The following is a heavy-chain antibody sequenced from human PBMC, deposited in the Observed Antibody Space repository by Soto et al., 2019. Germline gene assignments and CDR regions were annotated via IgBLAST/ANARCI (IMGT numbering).Heavy chain of an antibody. D-gene: IGHD3-10*01. Sequence: QVQLQESGPGLVKPSETLSLTCTVSGGSISSYYWSWIRQPPGKGLEWIGYIYYSGSTNYNPSLKSRVTISVDTSKNQFSLKLSSVTAADTAVDYCARAGTTMVRGVISGWFDPWGQGTLVTVSS. CDR2: IYYSGST. CDR3: ARAGTTMVRGVISGWFDP. V-gene: IGHV4-59*01. CDR1: GGSISSYY. J-gene: IGHJ5*02.